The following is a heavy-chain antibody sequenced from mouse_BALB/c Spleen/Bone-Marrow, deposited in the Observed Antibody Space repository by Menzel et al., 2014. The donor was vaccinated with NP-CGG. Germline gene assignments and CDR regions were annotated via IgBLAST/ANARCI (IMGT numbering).Heavy chain of an antibody. D-gene: IGHD2-4*01. V-gene: IGHV1-54*01. J-gene: IGHJ4*01. CDR1: GYAFTNYL. CDR2: INPGSGGT. CDR3: ARDGDYDEGYAMDY. Sequence: QVQLQQPGAELVRPGTSVKVSCKASGYAFTNYLIEWVKQRPGQGLEWIGVINPGSGGTNYNEKFKGKATLTADKSFSTAYMQLSSLTSDDSAVYFCARDGDYDEGYAMDYWGQGTSVTVSS.